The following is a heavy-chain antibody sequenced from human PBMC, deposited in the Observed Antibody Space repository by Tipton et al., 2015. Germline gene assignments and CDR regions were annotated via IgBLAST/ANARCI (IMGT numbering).Heavy chain of an antibody. J-gene: IGHJ4*02. Sequence: SLRLSCAASGFTFSNYWMTWVRQAPGKRLEWVANIKPDGSESYYVDSVQGRFTFSRDNAKNSLYLQMNSLRAEDTAVYYCARARGRHGGLFDSWGQGTLVTVSS. CDR2: IKPDGSES. CDR1: GFTFSNYW. D-gene: IGHD4-23*01. CDR3: ARARGRHGGLFDS. V-gene: IGHV3-7*03.